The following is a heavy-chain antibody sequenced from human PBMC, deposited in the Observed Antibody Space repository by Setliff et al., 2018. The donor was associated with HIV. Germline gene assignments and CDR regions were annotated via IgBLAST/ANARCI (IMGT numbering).Heavy chain of an antibody. D-gene: IGHD1-26*01. V-gene: IGHV1-3*03. J-gene: IGHJ4*01. CDR2: INVGKGDT. CDR1: GYTFTTYS. CDR3: AIDMVGGALLAAFDFDY. Sequence: ASVKVSCKTSGYTFTTYSIHWVRQAPGQSLEWMGWINVGKGDTKYSQELQGRITLTTDTSANTAYMELSSLRSEDTAVYYCAIDMVGGALLAAFDFDYWGQGTLVTVSS.